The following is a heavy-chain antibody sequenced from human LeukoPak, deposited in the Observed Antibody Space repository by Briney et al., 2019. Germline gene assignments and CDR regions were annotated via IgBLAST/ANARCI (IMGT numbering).Heavy chain of an antibody. J-gene: IGHJ3*02. V-gene: IGHV4-59*01. Sequence: KPSETLSLTCTVSGGSISSYYWSWIRQPPGKGLEWIGYIYYSGSTNYNPSLKSRVTISVDTSKNQFSLKLSSVTAADTAVYYCARENTSDDAFGIWGQGTMVTVSS. CDR3: ARENTSDDAFGI. D-gene: IGHD2/OR15-2a*01. CDR2: IYYSGST. CDR1: GGSISSYY.